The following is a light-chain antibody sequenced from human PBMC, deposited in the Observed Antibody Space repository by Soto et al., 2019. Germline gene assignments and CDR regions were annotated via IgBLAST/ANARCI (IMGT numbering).Light chain of an antibody. CDR3: SSYATSTVI. J-gene: IGLJ2*01. CDR1: SSDIGKF. Sequence: QLVLTQPASVSGSPGQSIIISCTGTSSDIGKFVSWYQQYPGKAPKLIVYEVSNRPSGVPNRFSGSKSGNTASLTISGLQAEDEADYYCSSYATSTVIFGGGTKLTVL. V-gene: IGLV2-14*01. CDR2: EVS.